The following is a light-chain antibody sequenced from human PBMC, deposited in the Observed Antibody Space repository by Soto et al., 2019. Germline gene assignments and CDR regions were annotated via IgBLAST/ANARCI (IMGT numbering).Light chain of an antibody. CDR1: TGVVTSGHY. J-gene: IGLJ2*01. V-gene: IGLV7-46*01. CDR3: FILHSAVVV. Sequence: QAVVTQEPSLTVSPGGTVTLTCGSSTGVVTSGHYPYWFQQKPGQAPRTLIYDTNNKHSWTPARFSGSLLGDKAALTLSGAQPEDEAEYLCFILHSAVVVFGGGTKVTVL. CDR2: DTN.